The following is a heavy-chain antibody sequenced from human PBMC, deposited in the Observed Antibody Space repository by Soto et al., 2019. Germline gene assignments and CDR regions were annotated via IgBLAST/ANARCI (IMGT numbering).Heavy chain of an antibody. J-gene: IGHJ6*02. CDR1: GDTDTNYV. D-gene: IGHD3-16*02. CDR2: IFPKFGTT. CDR3: EAEMTFGKLSVV. V-gene: IGHV1-69*13. Sequence: SVKVSCKASGDTDTNYVISWVRQAPGQGLEWMGGIFPKFGTTYSAQKLQDRLTITADESTSTVYMQLSSLRLDDTAVYYCEAEMTFGKLSVVWGQGTTVTSP.